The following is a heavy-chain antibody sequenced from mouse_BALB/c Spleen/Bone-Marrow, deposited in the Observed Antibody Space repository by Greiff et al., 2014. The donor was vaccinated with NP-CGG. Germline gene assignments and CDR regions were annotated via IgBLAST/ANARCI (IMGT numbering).Heavy chain of an antibody. CDR1: GFTFSDYY. D-gene: IGHD2-14*01. CDR2: ISDGGIYI. CDR3: ARDRWVHGYAMNY. V-gene: IGHV5-4*02. Sequence: EVKLVESGGGLVKPGGSLKLSCAASGFTFSDYYMYWVRQTPEKRLEWVATISDGGIYIYYPASVRGRFTISRDNAKNNLYLQMSSLKSEDTAMYYCARDRWVHGYAMNYWGQGTSVTVSS. J-gene: IGHJ4*01.